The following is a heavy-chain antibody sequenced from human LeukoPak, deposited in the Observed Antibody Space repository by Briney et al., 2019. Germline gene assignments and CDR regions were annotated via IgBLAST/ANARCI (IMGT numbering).Heavy chain of an antibody. V-gene: IGHV1-18*01. J-gene: IGHJ5*02. Sequence: GASVKVSCKASGYRFSSKGISWVRQAPGQGLEWVGWVSTYNSDTNYAPRFQGRVTMTKDTSTSTVYMELRSLRTDDTAVYYCAVDNWNEFDPWGQGTLVTVSS. CDR3: AVDNWNEFDP. CDR2: VSTYNSDT. CDR1: GYRFSSKG. D-gene: IGHD1-20*01.